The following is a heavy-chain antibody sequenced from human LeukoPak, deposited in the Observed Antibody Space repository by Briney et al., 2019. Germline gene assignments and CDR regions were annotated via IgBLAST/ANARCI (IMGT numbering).Heavy chain of an antibody. V-gene: IGHV3-48*01. CDR1: GFTFSSYS. J-gene: IGHJ1*01. D-gene: IGHD4-17*01. CDR3: ATDYYGDYSFQH. CDR2: ISSSSSTI. Sequence: PGGSLRLSCAASGFTFSSYSINWVRQAPGKGLEWVSYISSSSSTIYYADSVKGRFTISRDNAKNSLYLQMNGLRAEDTAVYYCATDYYGDYSFQHWGQGTLVIVSS.